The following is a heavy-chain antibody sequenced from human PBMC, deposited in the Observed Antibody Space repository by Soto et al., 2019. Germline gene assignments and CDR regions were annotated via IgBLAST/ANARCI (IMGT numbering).Heavy chain of an antibody. V-gene: IGHV1-18*01. J-gene: IGHJ4*02. CDR2: ISAHNGNT. CDR3: ARGRYGDY. Sequence: QVHLVQSGAEVKKPGASVKVSCKGSGYGFTTYGITWVRQAPGQGLEWMAWISAHNGNTNYAQKLQGRVTVTRDTSTRTASTEQRGVKSGDTGVYYCARGRYGDYWGQGALVTVSS. D-gene: IGHD1-1*01. CDR1: GYGFTTYG.